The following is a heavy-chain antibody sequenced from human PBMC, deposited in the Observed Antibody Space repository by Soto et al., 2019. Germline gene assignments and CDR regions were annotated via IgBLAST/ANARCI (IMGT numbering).Heavy chain of an antibody. J-gene: IGHJ4*02. D-gene: IGHD1-26*01. CDR1: GFTFSSYA. CDR2: ISDSGGAT. CDR3: AKHGGGGTYYGSLRLDS. V-gene: IGHV3-23*01. Sequence: GGSLRLACAASGFTFSSYAMSWVRQAPGKGLEWVSTISDSGGATYYADSVKGRFTISRDNSKNTLYLQMNSLRAEDTALFYCAKHGGGGTYYGSLRLDSWGQGALVTVSS.